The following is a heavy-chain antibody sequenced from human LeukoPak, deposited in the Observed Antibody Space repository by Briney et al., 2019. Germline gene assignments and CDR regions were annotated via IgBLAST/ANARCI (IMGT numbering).Heavy chain of an antibody. J-gene: IGHJ4*02. Sequence: GGPLRLSCAGSGFTFSSYRMHWVRQAPGKGLVWVSRISSDGSSTTYADSVKGRFTISRDNAKNTLYLQMNSLRDEDTAVYYCARDMVYWGQGTLVTVSS. CDR1: GFTFSSYR. V-gene: IGHV3-74*01. CDR2: ISSDGSST. CDR3: ARDMVY. D-gene: IGHD3-10*01.